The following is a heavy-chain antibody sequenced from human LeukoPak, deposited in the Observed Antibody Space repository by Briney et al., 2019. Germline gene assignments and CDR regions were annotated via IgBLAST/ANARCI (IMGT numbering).Heavy chain of an antibody. CDR2: INHSGST. V-gene: IGHV4-34*01. CDR3: ARGVYSSSWAPFDY. D-gene: IGHD6-13*01. Sequence: SETLSLTCAVYGGSFSGYYWSWIRQPPGKGLEWIGEINHSGSTNYNPSLKSRVTISVDTSKNQFSLKLSSVTAADTAVYYCARGVYSSSWAPFDYWGQGILVTVSS. CDR1: GGSFSGYY. J-gene: IGHJ4*02.